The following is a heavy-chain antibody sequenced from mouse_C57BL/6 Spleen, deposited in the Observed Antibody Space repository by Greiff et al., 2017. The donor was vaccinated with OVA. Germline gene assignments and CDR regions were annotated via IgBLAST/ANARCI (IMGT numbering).Heavy chain of an antibody. Sequence: VQLQQSGAELVKPGASVKISCKASGYAFSSYWMNWVKQRPGKGLEWIGQIYPGDGDTTYNGKFKGKATLTADKSSSTSYMQLSSLTSEDSAVYYCARRANWAWFAYWGQGTLVTVSA. CDR3: ARRANWAWFAY. J-gene: IGHJ3*01. V-gene: IGHV1-80*01. D-gene: IGHD4-1*01. CDR1: GYAFSSYW. CDR2: IYPGDGDT.